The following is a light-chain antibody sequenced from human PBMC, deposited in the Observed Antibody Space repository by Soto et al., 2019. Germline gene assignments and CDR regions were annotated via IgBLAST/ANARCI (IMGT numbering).Light chain of an antibody. CDR2: EVS. CDR3: CSYAGSSTSVYVV. CDR1: SSDVGSYNL. Sequence: QLVLTQPASVSGSPGQSITISCTGTSSDVGSYNLVSWYQQHPGKAPKLMIYEVSKRPSGVSNRFSGSKSGNTASLTISGLQAEDEADYYCCSYAGSSTSVYVVFGGGTKLTVL. V-gene: IGLV2-23*02. J-gene: IGLJ2*01.